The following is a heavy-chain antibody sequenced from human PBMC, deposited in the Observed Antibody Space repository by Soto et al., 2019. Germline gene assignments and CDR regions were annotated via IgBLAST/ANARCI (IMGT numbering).Heavy chain of an antibody. J-gene: IGHJ4*02. CDR1: GYTFTSYY. Sequence: GASVKVSCKASGYTFTSYYMHWVRQAPGQGLEWMGIINPSGGSTSYAQKFQGRVTMTRDTSTSTVYMELSSLRSEDTAVYYCARVYCTNGVCYGFDYWGQGTLVTVSS. V-gene: IGHV1-46*01. CDR2: INPSGGST. D-gene: IGHD2-8*01. CDR3: ARVYCTNGVCYGFDY.